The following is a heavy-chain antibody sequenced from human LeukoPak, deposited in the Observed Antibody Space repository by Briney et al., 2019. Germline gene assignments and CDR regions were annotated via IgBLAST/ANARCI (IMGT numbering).Heavy chain of an antibody. V-gene: IGHV4-59*01. J-gene: IGHJ3*02. D-gene: IGHD1-26*01. CDR1: GGSISSYY. Sequence: SETLSLTCTVSGGSISSYYWSWIRQPPGKGLEWIGYIYYSGSTNYNPSLKSRVTISVDTSKNQFPLKLSSVTAADTAVYYCVRVGGASLADAFVIWGQGTMVNVSS. CDR2: IYYSGST. CDR3: VRVGGASLADAFVI.